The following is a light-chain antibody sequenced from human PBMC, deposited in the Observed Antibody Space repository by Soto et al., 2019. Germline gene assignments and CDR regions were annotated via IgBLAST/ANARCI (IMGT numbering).Light chain of an antibody. J-gene: IGKJ1*01. Sequence: ILMTQSPATLSVSPGEGATLSCRASQSVNSNLAWYQQKPGQVPRLLIYGASIRATGIPARFSCSGSGTEFTLTISSLQSEDVAVYYCQQYNNWWTFGQGTKVEIK. V-gene: IGKV3-15*01. CDR1: QSVNSN. CDR3: QQYNNWWT. CDR2: GAS.